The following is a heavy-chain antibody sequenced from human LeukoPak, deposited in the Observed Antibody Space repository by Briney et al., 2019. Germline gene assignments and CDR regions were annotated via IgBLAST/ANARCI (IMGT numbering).Heavy chain of an antibody. D-gene: IGHD6-6*01. Sequence: GGSLRLSCAASGLTFSSYGMHWVRQAPGKGLEWVAFIRYDGSNKYYADSVKGRFTISRDNSKNTLYLQMNSLRAEDTAVYYCAKDVRIAERGGDYWGQGTLVTVSS. CDR2: IRYDGSNK. J-gene: IGHJ4*02. CDR3: AKDVRIAERGGDY. CDR1: GLTFSSYG. V-gene: IGHV3-30*02.